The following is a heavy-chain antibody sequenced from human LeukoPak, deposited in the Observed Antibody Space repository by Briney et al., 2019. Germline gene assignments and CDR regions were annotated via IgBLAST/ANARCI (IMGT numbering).Heavy chain of an antibody. CDR2: INSNGGST. CDR1: GFTFSSYA. J-gene: IGHJ4*02. Sequence: GGSLRLSCVASGFTFSSYAMHWVRQTPGKGLEYVSGINSNGGSTHYANSVKGRFTISRDNSKHTLYLQMGSLRTEDMAVYYCAGRYDSSGYPLHWGQGTLVTVSS. V-gene: IGHV3-64*01. CDR3: AGRYDSSGYPLH. D-gene: IGHD3-22*01.